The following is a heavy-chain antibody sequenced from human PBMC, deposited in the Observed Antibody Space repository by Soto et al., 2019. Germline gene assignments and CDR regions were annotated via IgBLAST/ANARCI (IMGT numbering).Heavy chain of an antibody. CDR1: GFTFSSYA. V-gene: IGHV3-23*01. Sequence: EVQLLESGGGLVQPGGSLRLSCAASGFTFSSYAMSWVRQAPGKGLEWVSAISGSGGSTYYADSVKGRFTISRDNSKNTLYRQMNSLRAEDTAVYYCAKDRSGDDTLEYWGQGTLVTFSP. CDR2: ISGSGGST. J-gene: IGHJ4*02. CDR3: AKDRSGDDTLEY. D-gene: IGHD2-21*02.